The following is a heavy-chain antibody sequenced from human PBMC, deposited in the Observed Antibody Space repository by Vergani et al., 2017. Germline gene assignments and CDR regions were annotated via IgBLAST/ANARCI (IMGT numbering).Heavy chain of an antibody. J-gene: IGHJ3*01. CDR1: GDSTSTGDVY. CDR3: ARPLREGRDGYVTGAFDL. D-gene: IGHD5-24*01. V-gene: IGHV4-61*02. Sequence: QVQLQESGPRLVKPSETLSLTCTVSGDSTSTGDVYWNWVRQSAGRGLEWIGRVYFTGSTTYNPSLKSRVTISVDTSKNQFSLRLNSVTAADTAVYSCARPLREGRDGYVTGAFDLWGQGTVVIVSS. CDR2: VYFTGST.